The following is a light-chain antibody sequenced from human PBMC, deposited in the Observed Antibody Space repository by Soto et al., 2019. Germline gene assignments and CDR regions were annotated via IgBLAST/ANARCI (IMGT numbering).Light chain of an antibody. V-gene: IGKV3-11*01. CDR1: QSVSSY. J-gene: IGKJ5*01. CDR2: DAS. Sequence: ESVLTQSRATLSLSPGERCTLSCRASQSVSSYLAWYQQKAAQPPRPLXYDASDRATGIPARFTGSGSGTDFTLTISSLEHEDFPGYYCQQRSNWPITVGQGTDWRL. CDR3: QQRSNWPIT.